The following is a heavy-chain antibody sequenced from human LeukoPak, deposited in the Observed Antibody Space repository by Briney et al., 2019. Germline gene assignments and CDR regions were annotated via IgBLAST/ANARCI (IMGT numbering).Heavy chain of an antibody. CDR2: IIPIFGTA. V-gene: IGHV1-69*05. J-gene: IGHJ5*02. Sequence: SVKVSCKASGGTFSSYAISWVRQAPGQGLEWMGGIIPIFGTANYAQKFQGRVTITTDESTSTAYMELSSLRSEDTAVYYCASNGHYYGSGSYDNWFDPWGQGTLVTVSS. D-gene: IGHD3-10*01. CDR1: GGTFSSYA. CDR3: ASNGHYYGSGSYDNWFDP.